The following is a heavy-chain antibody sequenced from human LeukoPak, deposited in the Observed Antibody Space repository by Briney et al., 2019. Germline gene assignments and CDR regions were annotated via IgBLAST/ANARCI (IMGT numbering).Heavy chain of an antibody. D-gene: IGHD2-15*01. CDR2: IIPIFGTA. CDR1: GDTFSSYA. CDR3: ASGYCSGGSCPGQDY. V-gene: IGHV1-69*13. Sequence: ASVKVSCKASGDTFSSYAISWVRQAPGQGLEWMGGIIPIFGTANYAQKFQGRVTITADESTSTAYMELSSLRSEDTAVYYCASGYCSGGSCPGQDYWGQGTLVTVSS. J-gene: IGHJ4*02.